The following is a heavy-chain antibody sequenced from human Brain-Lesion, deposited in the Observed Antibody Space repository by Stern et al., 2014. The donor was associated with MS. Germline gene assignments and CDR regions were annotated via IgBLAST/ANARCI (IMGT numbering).Heavy chain of an antibody. CDR2: FDPEDGES. V-gene: IGHV1-24*01. D-gene: IGHD6-13*01. CDR1: GYTLTELS. J-gene: IGHJ3*02. Sequence: VQLVESGAEVKKPGASVKVSCKVSGYTLTELSMHWVRQGHGKGLEWMGGFDPEDGESIYEQKFQGRVTMTEDTSTDTAYMELSSLRSEDTAIYYCATDLQQPLVDTFDIWGQGTMVTVSS. CDR3: ATDLQQPLVDTFDI.